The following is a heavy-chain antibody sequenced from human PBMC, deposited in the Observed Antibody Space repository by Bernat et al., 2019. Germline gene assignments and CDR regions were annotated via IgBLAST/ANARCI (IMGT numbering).Heavy chain of an antibody. J-gene: IGHJ4*02. CDR2: INGDGSST. Sequence: EVQLVESGGGLVQPGGSLRLSCAASGFTFRSSWMHWVRQVPGKGLVWVSRINGDGSSTSYADSVKGRFTISRDNAKSTLYLQMDSLRAEDTAVYYCAREAVSGYSYGLDYWGQGTLVTVSS. CDR3: AREAVSGYSYGLDY. V-gene: IGHV3-74*01. D-gene: IGHD5-18*01. CDR1: GFTFRSSW.